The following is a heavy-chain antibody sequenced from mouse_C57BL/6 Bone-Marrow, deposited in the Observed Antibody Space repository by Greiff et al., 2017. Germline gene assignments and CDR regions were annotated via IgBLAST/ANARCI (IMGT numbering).Heavy chain of an antibody. J-gene: IGHJ4*01. CDR3: ARVYYDCEFYAMDY. Sequence: EVKLMESGGGLVKPGGSLKLSCAASGFTFSSYAMSWVRQTPEKRLEWVATISDGGSYTYYPDNVKGRVTISRDNAKNNLYLQMSHLKSEDTAMYYCARVYYDCEFYAMDYWGQGTSVTVSS. D-gene: IGHD2-4*01. CDR2: ISDGGSYT. CDR1: GFTFSSYA. V-gene: IGHV5-4*03.